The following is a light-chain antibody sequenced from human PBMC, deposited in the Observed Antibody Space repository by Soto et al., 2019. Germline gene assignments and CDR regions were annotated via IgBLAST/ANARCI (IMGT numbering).Light chain of an antibody. CDR3: QQHNNWRT. Sequence: EIVLTHSPGTLSLCPWEIATLSCRASESVSNNYLAWYQQKPGQARRLLIYDASTRVTGIPARISGSGSGTEFTLTISSLQSEDCAVYNCQQHNNWRTFGQGTKVDIK. V-gene: IGKV3-15*01. CDR1: ESVSNN. CDR2: DAS. J-gene: IGKJ1*01.